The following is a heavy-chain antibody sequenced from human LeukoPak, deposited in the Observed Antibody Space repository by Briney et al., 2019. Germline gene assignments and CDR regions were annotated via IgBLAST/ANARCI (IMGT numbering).Heavy chain of an antibody. V-gene: IGHV3-7*01. CDR3: ARDPMDYSGYGY. CDR2: IKQDGSEK. D-gene: IGHD5-12*01. CDR1: GFTFSSYA. J-gene: IGHJ4*02. Sequence: GGSLRLSCAASGFTFSSYAMHWVRQAPGKGLEWVANIKQDGSEKYYVDSVKGRFTISRDNAKNSLYLQMNSLRAEDTAVYYCARDPMDYSGYGYWGQGTLVTVSS.